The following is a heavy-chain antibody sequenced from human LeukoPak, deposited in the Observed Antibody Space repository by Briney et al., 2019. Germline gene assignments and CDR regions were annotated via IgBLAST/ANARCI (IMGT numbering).Heavy chain of an antibody. V-gene: IGHV3-23*01. Sequence: GGSLRLSCAASLFTFSSYAMSWVRQPPGKGLEWVSAINDSGGSTYYADSVKGRFTISIDNSKNTLYLQMNSLRAEDTAVYYCAKDDYGDSGFDPWGQGTLVTVSS. J-gene: IGHJ5*02. D-gene: IGHD4-17*01. CDR1: LFTFSSYA. CDR3: AKDDYGDSGFDP. CDR2: INDSGGST.